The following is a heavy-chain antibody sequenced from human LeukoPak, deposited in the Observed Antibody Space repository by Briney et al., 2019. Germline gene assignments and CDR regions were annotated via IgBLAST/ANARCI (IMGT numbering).Heavy chain of an antibody. Sequence: SETLSLTCAVYGGSFSGYYWSWIRQPPGKGLEWIGEINHSGSTNYNPSLKSRVTISVDTSKNQFSLKLSSVTAADTAVYYCARGVLQSDKKCYFDYWGQGTLVTVSS. CDR3: ARGVLQSDKKCYFDY. D-gene: IGHD3-10*01. V-gene: IGHV4-34*01. CDR2: INHSGST. J-gene: IGHJ4*02. CDR1: GGSFSGYY.